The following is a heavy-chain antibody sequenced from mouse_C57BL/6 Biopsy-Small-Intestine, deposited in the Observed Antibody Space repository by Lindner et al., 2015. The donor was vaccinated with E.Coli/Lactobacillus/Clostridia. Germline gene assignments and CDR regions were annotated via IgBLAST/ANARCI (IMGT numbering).Heavy chain of an antibody. J-gene: IGHJ1*03. CDR1: GYSIASDY. Sequence: VQLQESGPGLAKPSQTLSLTCSVTGYSIASDYWNWIRKFPGNKLEYMGYISYSGNTYYNPSLKGRISITRDTSKNQYYLQLNSVTTEDTATYYCARFEGSSYGYFDVWGTGTTVTVSS. D-gene: IGHD1-1*01. CDR3: ARFEGSSYGYFDV. V-gene: IGHV3-8*01. CDR2: ISYSGNT.